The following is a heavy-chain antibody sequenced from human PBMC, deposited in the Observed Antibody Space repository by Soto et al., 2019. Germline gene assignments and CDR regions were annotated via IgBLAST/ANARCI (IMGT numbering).Heavy chain of an antibody. CDR1: GVSLATGDYY. V-gene: IGHV4-30-4*01. J-gene: IGHJ6*02. Sequence: SETLSLTCTVSGVSLATGDYYWSWIRQPPGKGLEWIGRIYYSGYTSYNPSLRSRFSISVDTFKNQFFLKLTSVTAADTAVYYCARDQTYYFDKNYYHGMDVWGQGTTVT. CDR3: ARDQTYYFDKNYYHGMDV. CDR2: IYYSGYT. D-gene: IGHD3-22*01.